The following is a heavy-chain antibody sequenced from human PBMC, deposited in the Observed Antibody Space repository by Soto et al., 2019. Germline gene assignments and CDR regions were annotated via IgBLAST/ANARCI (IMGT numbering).Heavy chain of an antibody. D-gene: IGHD4-17*01. Sequence: HPGGSLRLSCAASGFTFSSYAMHWVRQAPGKGLEWVAVISYDGSNKYYADSVKGRFTISRDNSKNTLYLQMNSLRAEDTAVYYCAREGPLGGDYVGAFDIWGQGTMVTVSS. CDR3: AREGPLGGDYVGAFDI. V-gene: IGHV3-30-3*01. J-gene: IGHJ3*02. CDR1: GFTFSSYA. CDR2: ISYDGSNK.